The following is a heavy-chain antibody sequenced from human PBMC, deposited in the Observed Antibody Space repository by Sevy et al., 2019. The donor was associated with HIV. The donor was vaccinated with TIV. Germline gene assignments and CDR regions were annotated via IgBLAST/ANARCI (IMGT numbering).Heavy chain of an antibody. D-gene: IGHD3-10*01. Sequence: SETLSLTCTVSGGSISSYYWSWIRQPAGKGLEWIGRIYTSGSNNYNPSLKSRVTMSVDTSKNQFSLKLGTVTAADTAVYYCARANYYGSGSSAAASDYWGQGTLVTVSS. CDR1: GGSISSYY. J-gene: IGHJ4*02. CDR2: IYTSGSN. CDR3: ARANYYGSGSSAAASDY. V-gene: IGHV4-4*07.